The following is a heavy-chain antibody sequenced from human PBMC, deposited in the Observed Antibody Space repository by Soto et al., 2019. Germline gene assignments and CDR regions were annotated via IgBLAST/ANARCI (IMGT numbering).Heavy chain of an antibody. V-gene: IGHV1-69*06. Sequence: VQLVQSGAEVKKPGSSVRVSCETSGDTFTSHTVNWLRQAPGQGLEWMGGIIPVFGSPNYAEKFQGRLTITADTSTNTAYMELRRLTSEDTAVYFCARDKTGTNNWFDPWGQGTLVTVSS. CDR2: IIPVFGSP. CDR1: GDTFTSHT. J-gene: IGHJ5*02. CDR3: ARDKTGTNNWFDP. D-gene: IGHD1-7*01.